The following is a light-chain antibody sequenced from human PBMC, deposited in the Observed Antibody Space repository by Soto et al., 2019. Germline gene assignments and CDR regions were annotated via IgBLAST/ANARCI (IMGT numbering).Light chain of an antibody. CDR2: YDY. CDR1: NSNIGNNA. Sequence: QSVLTQPPSVSGAPRQRVTISCSGSNSNIGNNAVNWYQLVPGKAPKLVIHYDYRVPSGGSERFSGSKSGTSASLAISGLQSEYEAEYYCAAWDDSLNGPLFGGGTKVTVL. V-gene: IGLV1-36*01. CDR3: AAWDDSLNGPL. J-gene: IGLJ2*01.